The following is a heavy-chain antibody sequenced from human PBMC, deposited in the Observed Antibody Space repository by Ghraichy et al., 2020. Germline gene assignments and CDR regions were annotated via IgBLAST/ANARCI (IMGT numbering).Heavy chain of an antibody. CDR3: ARDIVVVPAERGAFDI. Sequence: GSLRLSCTVSGGSISSYYWSWIRQPAGKGLEWIGRIYTSGSTNYNPSLKSRVTMSVDTSKNQFSLKLSSVTAADTAVYYCARDIVVVPAERGAFDIWGQGTMVTVSS. V-gene: IGHV4-4*07. D-gene: IGHD2-2*01. CDR1: GGSISSYY. J-gene: IGHJ3*02. CDR2: IYTSGST.